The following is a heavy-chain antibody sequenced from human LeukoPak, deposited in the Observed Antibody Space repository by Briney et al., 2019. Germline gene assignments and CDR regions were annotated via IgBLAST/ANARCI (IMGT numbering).Heavy chain of an antibody. CDR2: ISSSSSTI. V-gene: IGHV3-48*02. Sequence: PGGSLRLSCAASGFTFSSYSMNWVRQAPGKGLEWVSYISSSSSTIYYADSVKGRFTISRDNAKNSLYLQMNSLRDEDTAVYYCARDDHDSSGYYPDAFDIWGQGTMVTVSS. D-gene: IGHD3-22*01. J-gene: IGHJ3*02. CDR3: ARDDHDSSGYYPDAFDI. CDR1: GFTFSSYS.